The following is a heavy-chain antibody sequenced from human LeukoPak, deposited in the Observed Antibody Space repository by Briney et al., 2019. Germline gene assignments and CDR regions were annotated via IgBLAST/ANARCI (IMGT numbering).Heavy chain of an antibody. CDR3: ARQGRSGSYSAFSWFDP. CDR2: MNPNSGNT. V-gene: IGHV1-8*01. J-gene: IGHJ5*02. Sequence: EASVKVSCKASGYTFTSYDFNWVRQATGQGLEWMGWMNPNSGNTGYAQKFQGRVTMTRDTSISTAYMELTSLRSEDTAVYYCARQGRSGSYSAFSWFDPWGQGTLVTVYS. CDR1: GYTFTSYD. D-gene: IGHD3-22*01.